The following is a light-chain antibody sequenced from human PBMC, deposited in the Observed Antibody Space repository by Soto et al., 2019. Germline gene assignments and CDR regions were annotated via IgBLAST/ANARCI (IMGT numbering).Light chain of an antibody. CDR1: QGIRNE. V-gene: IGKV1-6*01. CDR2: AAS. J-gene: IGKJ4*01. CDR3: LQDYNYTLT. Sequence: AIQMTQSRASLSASMGDRVTITCRASQGIRNELGWYQQKPGKAPKLLIYAASTLQSGVPSRFSGSGSGTDFTLTISSLQPEDFATYYCLQDYNYTLTFGGGTKVEIK.